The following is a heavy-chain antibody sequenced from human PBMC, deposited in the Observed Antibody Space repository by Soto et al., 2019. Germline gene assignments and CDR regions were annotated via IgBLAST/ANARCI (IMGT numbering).Heavy chain of an antibody. J-gene: IGHJ4*02. Sequence: ASVKVSCKASGYTFTSYYMHWVRQAPGQGLEWMGIINPSGGSTSYAQKFQGRVTMTRDTSTSTVYMELSSLRSEDTAVYYCARGTVLLWFGELIPFDYWGQGTLVTVS. V-gene: IGHV1-46*01. D-gene: IGHD3-10*01. CDR3: ARGTVLLWFGELIPFDY. CDR1: GYTFTSYY. CDR2: INPSGGST.